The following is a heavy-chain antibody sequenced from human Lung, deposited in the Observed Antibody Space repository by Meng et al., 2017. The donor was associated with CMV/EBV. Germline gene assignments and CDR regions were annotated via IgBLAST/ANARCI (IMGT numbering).Heavy chain of an antibody. CDR3: ARARSPTHVDY. V-gene: IGHV3-13*01. J-gene: IGHJ4*02. Sequence: GGSLRLSCTASGFTFSTYDFHWVRQPTGKGLEWVSSIGTVGDTYSIGSVKGRFIISREDAKNSVYLQMNGLRGGDTGLYYCARARSPTHVDYWGQGALVTVSS. CDR2: IGTVGDT. CDR1: GFTFSTYD.